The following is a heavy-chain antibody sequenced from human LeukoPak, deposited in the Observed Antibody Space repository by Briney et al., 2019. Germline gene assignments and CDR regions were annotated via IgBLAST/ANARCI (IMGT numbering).Heavy chain of an antibody. CDR2: ISGSGTTT. Sequence: VGSLRLSCAASGFTFSSHAMSWVRQAPGKGLEWVSAISGSGTTTDYADSVKGRFTISRDNSKNTLYLQMNSLRAEDTAVYFCAKDLIGYCSSTSCDDAFDIWGRGTMVTVSS. V-gene: IGHV3-23*01. CDR1: GFTFSSHA. J-gene: IGHJ3*02. CDR3: AKDLIGYCSSTSCDDAFDI. D-gene: IGHD2-2*03.